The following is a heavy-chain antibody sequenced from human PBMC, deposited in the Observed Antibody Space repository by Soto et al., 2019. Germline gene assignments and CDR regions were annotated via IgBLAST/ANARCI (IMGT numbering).Heavy chain of an antibody. CDR1: GFTFDDYA. CDR2: ISWNSGSI. V-gene: IGHV3-9*01. J-gene: IGHJ4*02. D-gene: IGHD6-13*01. Sequence: SLKISCAASGFTFDDYAMHWVRQAPGKGLEWVSGISWNSGSIGYADSVKGRFTISRDNAKNSLYLQMNSLRAEDTALYYCAKDMSIAAAGKGDFDYWGQGTLVTVSS. CDR3: AKDMSIAAAGKGDFDY.